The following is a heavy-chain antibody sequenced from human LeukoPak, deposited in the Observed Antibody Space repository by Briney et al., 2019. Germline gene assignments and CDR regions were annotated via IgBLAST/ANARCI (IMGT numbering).Heavy chain of an antibody. V-gene: IGHV3-30*01. J-gene: IGHJ5*02. CDR2: ISYDGGNK. CDR1: GFTFSSYA. D-gene: IGHD6-13*01. CDR3: ARGHSSSWYPGWFDP. Sequence: GGSLRLSCAASGFTFSSYAMHWVRQAPGKGLEWVAVISYDGGNKYYADSVKGRFTISRDNSKNTLYLQMNSLRAEGTAVYYCARGHSSSWYPGWFDPWGQGTLVTVSS.